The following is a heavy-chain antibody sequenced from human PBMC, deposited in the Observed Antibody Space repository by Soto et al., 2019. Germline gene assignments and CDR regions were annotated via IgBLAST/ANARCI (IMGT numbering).Heavy chain of an antibody. Sequence: QVQLVESGGGVVQPGRSLRLSCAASGFTFSSYGMHWVRQAPGKGLEWVAVISYDGSSKYYAVSAKGRFTISRDSSKNSMYLEMNSLRAEDTAVYYCAKDSRWGRFLEWESAFDIWGQGTMVTVSS. CDR3: AKDSRWGRFLEWESAFDI. J-gene: IGHJ3*02. CDR1: GFTFSSYG. V-gene: IGHV3-30*18. D-gene: IGHD3-3*01. CDR2: ISYDGSSK.